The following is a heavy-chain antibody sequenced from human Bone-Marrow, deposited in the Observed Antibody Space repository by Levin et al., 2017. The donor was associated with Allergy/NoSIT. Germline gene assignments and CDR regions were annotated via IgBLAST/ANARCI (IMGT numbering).Heavy chain of an antibody. CDR3: ARGYCSGGSCYSAYYYGMDV. CDR2: INPSGGST. V-gene: IGHV1-46*01. CDR1: GYTFTSYY. J-gene: IGHJ6*02. Sequence: GGSLRLSCKASGYTFTSYYMHWVRQAPGQGLEWMGIINPSGGSTSYAQKFQGRVTMTRDTSTSTVYMELSSLRSEDTAVYYCARGYCSGGSCYSAYYYGMDVWGQGTTVTVSS. D-gene: IGHD2-15*01.